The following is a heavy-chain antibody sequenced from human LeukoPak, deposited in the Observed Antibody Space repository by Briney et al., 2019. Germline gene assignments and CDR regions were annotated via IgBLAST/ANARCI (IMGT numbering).Heavy chain of an antibody. CDR1: GFTFSSYS. CDR3: ARRYYYDGSGSLDY. V-gene: IGHV3-48*01. J-gene: IGHJ4*02. CDR2: ISSTSSTI. D-gene: IGHD3-22*01. Sequence: GGSLRLYCAASGFTFSSYSMNWVRQAPGMGLEWVSYISSTSSTIYYADAVKGRFTISRDNAKNSLYLQMNSLRAEDTAVYYCARRYYYDGSGSLDYWGQGTLVTVSS.